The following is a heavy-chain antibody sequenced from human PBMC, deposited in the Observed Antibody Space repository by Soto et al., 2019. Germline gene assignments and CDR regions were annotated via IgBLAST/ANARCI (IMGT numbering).Heavy chain of an antibody. CDR3: AKDNRWLVPTYFDY. V-gene: IGHV3-23*01. J-gene: IGHJ4*02. Sequence: EVQLLESGGGLVQPGGSLRLSCAASGFTFSSYVMNWVRQAPGKGLEWVSVISGNGGRTDYADSVKGRFTISRDNFKNTLYLQMNSLIVEDTAVYYCAKDNRWLVPTYFDYWGQGTLVTVSS. D-gene: IGHD6-19*01. CDR1: GFTFSSYV. CDR2: ISGNGGRT.